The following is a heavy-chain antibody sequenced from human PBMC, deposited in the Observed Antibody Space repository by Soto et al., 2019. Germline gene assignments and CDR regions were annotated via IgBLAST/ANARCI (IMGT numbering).Heavy chain of an antibody. CDR2: ISYDGSNK. D-gene: IGHD6-13*01. CDR1: GFTFSSYA. J-gene: IGHJ6*02. V-gene: IGHV3-30-3*01. Sequence: QVQLVESGGGVVQPGRSLRLSCAASGFTFSSYAMHWVRQAPGKGLEWVAVISYDGSNKYYADSVKGRFTISRDNSKKHLNLQMNSLRAEDTVVYYCARDRRNSSSWYRAYGMDVWGQGTTVTVSS. CDR3: ARDRRNSSSWYRAYGMDV.